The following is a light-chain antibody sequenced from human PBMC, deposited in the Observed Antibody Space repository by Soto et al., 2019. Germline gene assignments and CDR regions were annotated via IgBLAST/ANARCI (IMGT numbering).Light chain of an antibody. Sequence: VLTQSPGTLSLPPGERATISCRASQSISSSYLAWYQHKPGQAPRLLIYGASSRATGIPHRLSGSGSGTDFTLTISRLEPEDCGVYYCQQYGGSPPYTFGQGTRLEIK. J-gene: IGKJ2*01. CDR2: GAS. CDR1: QSISSSY. CDR3: QQYGGSPPYT. V-gene: IGKV3-20*01.